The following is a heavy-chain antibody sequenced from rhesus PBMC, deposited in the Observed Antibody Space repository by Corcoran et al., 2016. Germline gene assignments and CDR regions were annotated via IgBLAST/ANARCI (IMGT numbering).Heavy chain of an antibody. V-gene: IGHV1S9*01. CDR2: INPSNGNT. J-gene: IGHJ5-2*02. D-gene: IGHD1-20*01. CDR1: GYTFTSFY. CDR3: AGRGIAGTGSLDV. Sequence: QVQLVQSGAEVKKPGTSVKLSCKAPGYTFTSFYIYWVRQPPGQVLGWMGCINPSNGNTDYAQKFQGRVTMTRDTSTSTAYMELNSLRSEDTAVYYCAGRGIAGTGSLDVWGRGLLVTVSS.